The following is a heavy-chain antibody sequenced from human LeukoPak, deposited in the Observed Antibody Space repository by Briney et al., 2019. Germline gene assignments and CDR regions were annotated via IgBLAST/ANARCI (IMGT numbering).Heavy chain of an antibody. V-gene: IGHV3-48*03. CDR1: GFTFSSYE. Sequence: GGSLRLSCAASGFTFSSYEMNWVRQAPGKGLEWVSYISSSGTPIHYADSVKGRFAISRDNAKNSLFLQMNSLRAEDTAVYYCAREKTACGGDCYDSWGQGTLVTVSS. D-gene: IGHD2-21*01. CDR2: ISSSGTPI. CDR3: AREKTACGGDCYDS. J-gene: IGHJ4*02.